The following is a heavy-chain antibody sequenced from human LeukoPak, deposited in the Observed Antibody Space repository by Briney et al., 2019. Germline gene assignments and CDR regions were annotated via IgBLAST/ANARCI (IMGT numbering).Heavy chain of an antibody. CDR1: GYTFTDYY. V-gene: IGHV1-2*02. Sequence: ASVKVSCKSSGYTFTDYYLHWARQAPGQGLEWMGWISPSSGGTNYPQTFQGRVTMTRDTSINTAYMELSRLRSDDTAVYYCVREYYRYDYWGQGTLVTVSS. J-gene: IGHJ4*02. CDR2: ISPSSGGT. CDR3: VREYYRYDY. D-gene: IGHD3-10*01.